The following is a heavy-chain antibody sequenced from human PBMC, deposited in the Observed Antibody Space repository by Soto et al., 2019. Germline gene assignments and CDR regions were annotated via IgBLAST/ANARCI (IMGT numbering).Heavy chain of an antibody. CDR2: MNPNSGNT. CDR1: GYTFTSYD. V-gene: IGHV1-8*01. D-gene: IGHD3-3*01. J-gene: IGHJ6*02. Sequence: QVQLVQSGAEVKKPGASVKVSCKASGYTFTSYDINWVRQATGQGLEWMGWMNPNSGNTGYAQKFQGRVTMTTNTYISTAYMELSSLRSEDTAVYYCARGSITIFGVVTPSFYYYYGMDVWGQGTTVTVSS. CDR3: ARGSITIFGVVTPSFYYYYGMDV.